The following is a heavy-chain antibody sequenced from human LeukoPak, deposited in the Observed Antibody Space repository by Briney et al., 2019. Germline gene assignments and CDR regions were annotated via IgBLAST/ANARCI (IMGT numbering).Heavy chain of an antibody. CDR3: ARDRATGTTAFRYYYYYMDV. CDR2: INAGNGNT. Sequence: GASVKVSCKASGYTFTTYAMHWVRQAPGQRLECMGWINAGNGNTKYSQEFQGRVTIIRDTSASTAYMELSSLRSEDTAVYYCARDRATGTTAFRYYYYYMDVWGKGTTVTVSS. J-gene: IGHJ6*03. V-gene: IGHV1-3*03. D-gene: IGHD1-1*01. CDR1: GYTFTTYA.